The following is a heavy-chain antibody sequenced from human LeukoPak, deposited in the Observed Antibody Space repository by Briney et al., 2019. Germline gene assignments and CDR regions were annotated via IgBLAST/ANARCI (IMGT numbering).Heavy chain of an antibody. V-gene: IGHV3-23*01. CDR1: GFTFSNYA. Sequence: GGSLRLSCAASGFTFSNYAMTWVRQAPGKGLEWVSTIREGGGRTNYADSVQGRFTISRDNSKNTLYLQMNSLRAEDTAVYYCAREGGPHYYDSRGKNWFDPWGQGTLVTGSS. CDR2: IREGGGRT. D-gene: IGHD3-22*01. J-gene: IGHJ5*02. CDR3: AREGGPHYYDSRGKNWFDP.